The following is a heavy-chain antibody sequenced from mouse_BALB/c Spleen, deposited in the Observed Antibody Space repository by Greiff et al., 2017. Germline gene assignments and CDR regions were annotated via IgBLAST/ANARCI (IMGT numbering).Heavy chain of an antibody. CDR3: AGSAWFAY. J-gene: IGHJ3*01. CDR1: GFTFSSYG. Sequence: EVNVVESGGGLVQPGGSLKLSCAASGFTFSSYGMSWVRQTPDKRLELVATINSNGGSTYYPDSVKGRFTISRDNAKNTLYLQMSSLKSEDTAMYYCAGSAWFAYWGQGTLVTVSA. CDR2: INSNGGST. V-gene: IGHV5-6-3*01.